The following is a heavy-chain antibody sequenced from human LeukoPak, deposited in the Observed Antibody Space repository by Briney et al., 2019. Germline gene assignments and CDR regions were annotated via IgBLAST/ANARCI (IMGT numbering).Heavy chain of an antibody. CDR3: ARGVDTAMDDNWFDP. J-gene: IGHJ5*02. Sequence: SVKVSCKASGGTFSSYTISWVRQAPGQGLEWMGRIIPILGIANYAQKFQGRVTITADKSTSTAYMELSSLRSEDTAVYYCARGVDTAMDDNWFDPWGQGTLVTVSS. CDR2: IIPILGIA. CDR1: GGTFSSYT. V-gene: IGHV1-69*02. D-gene: IGHD5-18*01.